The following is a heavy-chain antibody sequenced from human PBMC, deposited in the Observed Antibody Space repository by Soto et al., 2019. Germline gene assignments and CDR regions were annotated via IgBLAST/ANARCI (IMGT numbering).Heavy chain of an antibody. CDR2: INVGNGNT. J-gene: IGHJ5*02. CDR3: ARAISGYVT. D-gene: IGHD5-12*01. V-gene: IGHV1-3*01. Sequence: ASVTVSCKASGYKFSSYAIHWVRQAPGQRLEWMGWINVGNGNTKYSQKFHDRVTLTRDTSASTAYMDLSSLRSEDTAIYYCARAISGYVTWGQGTLVTVSS. CDR1: GYKFSSYA.